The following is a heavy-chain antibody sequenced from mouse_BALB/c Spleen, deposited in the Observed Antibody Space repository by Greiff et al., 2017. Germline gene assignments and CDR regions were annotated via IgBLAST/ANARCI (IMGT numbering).Heavy chain of an antibody. CDR1: GYSFTSYW. D-gene: IGHD1-1*01. V-gene: IGHV1-5*01. J-gene: IGHJ4*01. CDR3: GITTVDYAMDY. Sequence: VQLKESGTVLARPGASVKMSCKASGYSFTSYWMHWVKQRPGQGLEWIGAIYPGNSDTSYNQKFKGKAKLTAVTSASTAYMELSSLTNEDSAGYYCGITTVDYAMDYWGQGTSVTVSS. CDR2: IYPGNSDT.